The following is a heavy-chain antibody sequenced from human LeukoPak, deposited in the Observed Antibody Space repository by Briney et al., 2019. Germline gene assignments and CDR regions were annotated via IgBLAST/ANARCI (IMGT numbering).Heavy chain of an antibody. CDR1: GGSLSAYY. D-gene: IGHD4-23*01. CDR2: INHGGST. Sequence: SETLSLTCAVYGGSLSAYYWTWIRQPPGKGLEWIGEINHGGSTNYNPSLKSRVTISIDTSKNQFSLKPSSVTAADTAFYYCARYLDYGGNSRVFQHWGQGTLVTVSS. V-gene: IGHV4-34*01. CDR3: ARYLDYGGNSRVFQH. J-gene: IGHJ1*01.